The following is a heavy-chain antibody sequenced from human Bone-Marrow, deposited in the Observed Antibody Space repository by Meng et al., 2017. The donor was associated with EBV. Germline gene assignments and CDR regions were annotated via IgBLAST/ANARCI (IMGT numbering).Heavy chain of an antibody. D-gene: IGHD6-19*01. CDR2: IKSQTDGGTE. Sequence: EVQLVESGGGLVKPGGSLRVSCAGSGFSFTNAWMSWVRQAPGKGLEWVGRIKSQTDGGTEDYAAPVKGRFTISRDDSKNTVYLQMNSLKTEDTAVYYCTIDPWWQWLVGGDYFDYWGQGTLVTVSS. J-gene: IGHJ4*02. CDR1: GFSFTNAW. V-gene: IGHV3-15*01. CDR3: TIDPWWQWLVGGDYFDY.